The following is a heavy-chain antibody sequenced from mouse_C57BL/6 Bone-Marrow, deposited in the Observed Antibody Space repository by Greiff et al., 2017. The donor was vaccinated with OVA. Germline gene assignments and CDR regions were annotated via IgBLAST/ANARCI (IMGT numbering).Heavy chain of an antibody. CDR3: TTGWLSLFDY. Sequence: EVQLVESGAELVRPGASVKLSCTASGFNIKDDYMHWVKQRPEQGLEWIGWIDPENGDTEYASKFQGKATITADTSSNTAYLQLSSLTSEDTAVYYCTTGWLSLFDYWGQGTTLTVSS. CDR2: IDPENGDT. D-gene: IGHD2-3*01. CDR1: GFNIKDDY. J-gene: IGHJ2*01. V-gene: IGHV14-4*01.